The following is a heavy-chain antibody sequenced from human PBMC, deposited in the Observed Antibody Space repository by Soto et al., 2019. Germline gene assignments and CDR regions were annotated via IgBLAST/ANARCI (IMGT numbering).Heavy chain of an antibody. Sequence: GGALRVSCAASGFTFSSYAMSWVRQAPGKGLEWVSAISGSGGSTYYADSVKGRFTISRDNSKNTLYLQMNSLRAEDTAVYYCAKARGLDYGDYGYYYMDVWGKGTTVTVSS. J-gene: IGHJ6*03. V-gene: IGHV3-23*01. CDR3: AKARGLDYGDYGYYYMDV. D-gene: IGHD4-17*01. CDR1: GFTFSSYA. CDR2: ISGSGGST.